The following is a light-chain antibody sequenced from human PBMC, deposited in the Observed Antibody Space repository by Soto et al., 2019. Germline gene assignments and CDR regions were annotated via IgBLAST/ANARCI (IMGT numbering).Light chain of an antibody. V-gene: IGLV2-18*01. CDR2: EVS. Sequence: QSALTQPPSVSGSPGQSVTMSCTGPSSDVGNYNRVSWYQQPPGTAPKVLIYEVSNRPSGVPDRFSGSKSGNTASLTITGLQAEDEADYYCSLSTTSNTRVFGGGTKVTVL. CDR3: SLSTTSNTRV. J-gene: IGLJ3*02. CDR1: SSDVGNYNR.